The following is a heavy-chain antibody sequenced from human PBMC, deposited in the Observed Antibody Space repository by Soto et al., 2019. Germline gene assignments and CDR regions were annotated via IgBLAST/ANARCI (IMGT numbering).Heavy chain of an antibody. V-gene: IGHV3-73*01. CDR1: GFTFSGSA. Sequence: PGGSLRLSCAASGFTFSGSAMHWVRQASGKGLEWVGRIRSKVKNYATAYAASVKGRFTISRDDSKNTAYLQLDSLRAEDTAVYFCVRARSTDSRPDYWGQGTLVTVSS. CDR2: IRSKVKNYAT. CDR3: VRARSTDSRPDY. J-gene: IGHJ4*02. D-gene: IGHD3-22*01.